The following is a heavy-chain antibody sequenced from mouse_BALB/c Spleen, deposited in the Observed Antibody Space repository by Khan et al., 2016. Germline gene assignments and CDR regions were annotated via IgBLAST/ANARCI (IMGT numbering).Heavy chain of an antibody. CDR2: INTYTGEP. V-gene: IGHV9-3-1*01. CDR1: GYTFTNYG. Sequence: QIQLVQSGPELKKPGETVKISCKASGYTFTNYGMNWVKQAPGKGLKWMGWINTYTGEPTYADDFKGRFAFSLETSASTAYLQINNLKNEDTATYFCATEGLRRTGYAMDYWGQGTSVTVSS. J-gene: IGHJ4*01. D-gene: IGHD2-4*01. CDR3: ATEGLRRTGYAMDY.